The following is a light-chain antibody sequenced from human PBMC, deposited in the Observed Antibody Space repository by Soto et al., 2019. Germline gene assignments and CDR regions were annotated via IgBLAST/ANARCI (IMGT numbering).Light chain of an antibody. CDR3: QQSYSTPWT. V-gene: IGKV1-39*01. CDR2: AAS. CDR1: QSISSY. J-gene: IGKJ1*01. Sequence: DIQMTQSPSSLSASVGDRFTITCRSSQSISSYLNWYQQKPGKAPKLLIYAASSLQSGVPSRFSGSGSGTEFTLTISSLQPEDFATYYCQQSYSTPWTFGQGTKVDI.